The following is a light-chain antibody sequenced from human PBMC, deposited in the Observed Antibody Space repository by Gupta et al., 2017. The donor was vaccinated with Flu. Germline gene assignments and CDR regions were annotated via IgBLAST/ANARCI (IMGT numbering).Light chain of an antibody. J-gene: IGKJ1*01. CDR2: WAS. Sequence: DIVMTQSPDSLAVSLGERATLNCKSSQTVLYSSDNKNYLAWYQQKPGQPPKLLIYWASTRESGVPDRVSGSGSGTDFTLTISSLQAEDVAVYYCQQYYSTPPTFGQGTKVEI. V-gene: IGKV4-1*01. CDR3: QQYYSTPPT. CDR1: QTVLYSSDNKNY.